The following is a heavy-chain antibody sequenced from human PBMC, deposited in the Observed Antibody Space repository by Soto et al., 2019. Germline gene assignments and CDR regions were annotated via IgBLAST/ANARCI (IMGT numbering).Heavy chain of an antibody. CDR1: RFTFSSYG. Sequence: EGSLRLSCAASRFTFSSYGMHWVRQAPGKGLEWVAVISYDGSNKYYADSVKGRFTISRDNSKNTLYLQMNSLRAEDTAVYYCAKDGEAAAGYYYYYGMDVWGQGTTVTVSS. D-gene: IGHD6-13*01. V-gene: IGHV3-30*18. J-gene: IGHJ6*02. CDR3: AKDGEAAAGYYYYYGMDV. CDR2: ISYDGSNK.